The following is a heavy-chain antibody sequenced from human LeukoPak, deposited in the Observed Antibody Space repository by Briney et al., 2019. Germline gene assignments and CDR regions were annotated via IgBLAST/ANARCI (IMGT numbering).Heavy chain of an antibody. CDR3: ARDLTAAGTGVDFGY. D-gene: IGHD6-13*01. J-gene: IGHJ4*02. CDR1: GFTFRSYE. Sequence: PGGSLRLFCAASGFTFRSYEMNWVRQAPGKGLEWVSYISSSGSTIYYADSVKGRFTIPRDNAKNSLYLQMNSLRDEDTAVYYCARDLTAAGTGVDFGYWGQGNLVTVSS. CDR2: ISSSGSTI. V-gene: IGHV3-48*03.